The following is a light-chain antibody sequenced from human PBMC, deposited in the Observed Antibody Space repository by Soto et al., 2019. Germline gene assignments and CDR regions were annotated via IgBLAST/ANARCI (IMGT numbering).Light chain of an antibody. CDR1: QSITNS. CDR2: AAS. CDR3: QQGHSMPFT. Sequence: DIQMTQSPSSLSTSVGDRVTITCRASQSITNSLNWYQHKPGKAPTLVVYAASSLQSGVPASFGGGVSGTDFTLTISSLQPEDLATYFCQQGHSMPFTFGPGT. V-gene: IGKV1-39*01. J-gene: IGKJ3*01.